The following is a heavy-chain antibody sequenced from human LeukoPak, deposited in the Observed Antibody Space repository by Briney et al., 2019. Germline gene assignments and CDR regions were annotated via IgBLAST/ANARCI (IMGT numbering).Heavy chain of an antibody. CDR2: IYYSGSN. CDR3: ARVGLGSGSSTGNYYYMDV. CDR1: GGSISIYY. Sequence: PSETLSLTCTVSGGSISIYYWSWIRQPPGKGLEWIGYIYYSGSNKYNPSLKNRITMSRDTSKNQLSLKLSSVTDADTAVYYCARVGLGSGSSTGNYYYMDVWGKGTTVTVSS. J-gene: IGHJ6*03. D-gene: IGHD3-10*01. V-gene: IGHV4-59*01.